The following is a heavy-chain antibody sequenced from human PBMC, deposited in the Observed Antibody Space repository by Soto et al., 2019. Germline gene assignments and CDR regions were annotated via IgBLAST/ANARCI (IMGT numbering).Heavy chain of an antibody. Sequence: QVQLVQSGAEVKKPGASVKVSCKASGYTFSSYDINWVRQATGQGLEWMGWMNPNSGDTNYAQKFQGRVTMTRNTLIDTAYMELSSLRSEATAVYYCARGLKFTTPLVRGVNPYSYSDMDVWGEGTTVIGSS. J-gene: IGHJ6*03. V-gene: IGHV1-8*01. CDR1: GYTFSSYD. CDR2: MNPNSGDT. CDR3: ARGLKFTTPLVRGVNPYSYSDMDV. D-gene: IGHD3-10*01.